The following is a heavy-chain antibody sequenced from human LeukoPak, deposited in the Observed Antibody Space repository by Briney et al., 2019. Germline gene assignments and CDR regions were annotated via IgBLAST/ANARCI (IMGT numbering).Heavy chain of an antibody. CDR2: INWDGSST. Sequence: HPGGSLRLSCAASGFTFEDYAMHWVRQAPGKGLEWVSLINWDGSSTYYADSVKGRFTISRDNSKNSLYLQMNSLRAEDTSLYYCAKDLYSAGTYYTLIYWGQGTLVTVSS. D-gene: IGHD3-22*01. J-gene: IGHJ4*02. CDR1: GFTFEDYA. CDR3: AKDLYSAGTYYTLIY. V-gene: IGHV3-43D*04.